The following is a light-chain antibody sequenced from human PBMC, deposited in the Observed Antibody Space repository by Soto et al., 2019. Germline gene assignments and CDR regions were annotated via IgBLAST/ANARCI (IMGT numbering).Light chain of an antibody. V-gene: IGLV2-8*01. J-gene: IGLJ2*01. CDR3: SSFAGSNIVV. CDR1: RSDVGGYNY. CDR2: EVS. Sequence: QSVLTQPPSASGSPGQSVTISCTGTRSDVGGYNYVSWYQQYPGKAPKLMIYEVSKRPSGVPDRFSGSKSGNTASLTVSGLQAEDEADYYCSSFAGSNIVVFGGGTKLTVL.